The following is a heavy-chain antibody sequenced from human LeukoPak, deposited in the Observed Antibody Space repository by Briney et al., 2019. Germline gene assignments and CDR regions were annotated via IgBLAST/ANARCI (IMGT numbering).Heavy chain of an antibody. CDR3: ARWDIRGTAHQLDY. CDR1: GFSLSSHW. Sequence: GGSLRLSCAASGFSLSSHWMSWVRQAPGKGLEWVANINQDGSARYYVDSVKGRFTTSRDNAKNSMYLQMNSLRPEDTAVYYCARWDIRGTAHQLDYWGQGTLVTVSS. J-gene: IGHJ4*02. V-gene: IGHV3-7*01. D-gene: IGHD5-12*01. CDR2: INQDGSAR.